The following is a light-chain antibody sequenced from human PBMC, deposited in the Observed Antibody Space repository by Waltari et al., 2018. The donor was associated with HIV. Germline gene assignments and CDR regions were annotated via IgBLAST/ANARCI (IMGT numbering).Light chain of an antibody. Sequence: EIVLTQSPATLPLSPGDRATLSCRASQSVSSYLAWYQHKPGQAPRLLIYDASNRATGIPARFSGSGSGTDFTLTISSLEPEDFAVYYCQQRSNWWTFGQGTKVEIK. J-gene: IGKJ1*01. CDR1: QSVSSY. CDR2: DAS. V-gene: IGKV3-11*01. CDR3: QQRSNWWT.